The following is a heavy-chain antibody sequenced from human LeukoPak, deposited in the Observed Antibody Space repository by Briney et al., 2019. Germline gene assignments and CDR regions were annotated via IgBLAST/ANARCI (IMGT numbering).Heavy chain of an antibody. CDR3: ARDRTPNRGGTYYYYFDY. V-gene: IGHV1-2*02. Sequence: ASVKVSCKASGYTFTGYSMHWVRQAPGQGLEWMGWINPNSGCTDYAQKFQGRVTMTRDTSISTAYMELSRLRSDDTAVYYCARDRTPNRGGTYYYYFDYWGQGTLVTVSS. CDR1: GYTFTGYS. D-gene: IGHD1-26*01. CDR2: INPNSGCT. J-gene: IGHJ4*02.